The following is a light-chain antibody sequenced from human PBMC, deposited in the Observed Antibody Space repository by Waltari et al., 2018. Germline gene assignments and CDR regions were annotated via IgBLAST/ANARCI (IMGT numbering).Light chain of an antibody. CDR1: QSVLSTTTGKSY. CDR3: QQYYDTPWT. CDR2: WAS. Sequence: EIVMAQSPDSLAVSLGERATINCGSSQSVLSTTTGKSYLAWYQQKPGQPPKLLIYWASTRESGVPDRFSGSGSGTDFTLTISSLQAEDVAVYYCQQYYDTPWTFGQGTKVEIK. V-gene: IGKV4-1*01. J-gene: IGKJ1*01.